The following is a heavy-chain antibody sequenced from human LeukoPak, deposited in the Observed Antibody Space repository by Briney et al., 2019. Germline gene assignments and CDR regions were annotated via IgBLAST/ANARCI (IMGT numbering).Heavy chain of an antibody. CDR1: GASISRSSYY. J-gene: IGHJ4*02. Sequence: SETLSLTCTVSGASISRSSYYWGWIRQPPGKGLEWIGSIYYTGSTYYSPSLKSRVTISLDTSKNQFSLKLSSVTAADTAVYYCARSPSGTQAGWGQGTLVTVSS. CDR2: IYYTGST. D-gene: IGHD1-1*01. CDR3: ARSPSGTQAG. V-gene: IGHV4-39*01.